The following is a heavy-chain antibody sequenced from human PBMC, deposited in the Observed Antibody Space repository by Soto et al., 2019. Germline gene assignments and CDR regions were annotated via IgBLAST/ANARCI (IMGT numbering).Heavy chain of an antibody. D-gene: IGHD3-3*01. V-gene: IGHV3-21*01. CDR1: GFTFSSYS. CDR2: ISSSSSYI. J-gene: IGHJ4*02. Sequence: GGSLRLSCAASGFTFSSYSMSWVRQAPGKGLEWVSSISSSSSYIYYADSVKGRFTISRDNAKNSLYLQMNSLRAEDTAVYYCARDRGGYYDFSWGQGTLVTVSS. CDR3: ARDRGGYYDFS.